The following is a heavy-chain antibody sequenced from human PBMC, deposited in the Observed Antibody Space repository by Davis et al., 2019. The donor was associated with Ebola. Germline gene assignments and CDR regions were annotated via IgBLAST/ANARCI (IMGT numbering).Heavy chain of an antibody. Sequence: SGPTLVKPTQTLTLTCTFSGFSLSTSGVGVGWIRQPPGKALEWPALIYWDDDKRYSPSLKSRLTITKDTSKNQVVLTMTNMDPVDTATYYCAHRTMLGVAAAGTTFDYWGQGTLVTVSS. CDR1: GFSLSTSGVG. J-gene: IGHJ4*02. CDR3: AHRTMLGVAAAGTTFDY. CDR2: IYWDDDK. V-gene: IGHV2-5*02. D-gene: IGHD6-13*01.